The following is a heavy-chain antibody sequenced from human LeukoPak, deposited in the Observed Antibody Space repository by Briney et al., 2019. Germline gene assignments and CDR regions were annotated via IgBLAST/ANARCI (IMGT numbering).Heavy chain of an antibody. V-gene: IGHV1-69*01. Sequence: ASVKVSCNASGGTFSNYAFSWVRQAPGQGLEWMGGLIPIFNTPVYAQKFQGRVTINADASTSTAYMELSSLTSDDTALYYCARWAGTGSPQFYGPLDYWGQGTLVTVSS. J-gene: IGHJ4*02. CDR2: LIPIFNTP. CDR1: GGTFSNYA. D-gene: IGHD1-1*01. CDR3: ARWAGTGSPQFYGPLDY.